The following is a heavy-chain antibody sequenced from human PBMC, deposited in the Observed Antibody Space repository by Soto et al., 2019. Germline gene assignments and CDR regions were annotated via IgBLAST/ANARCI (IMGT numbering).Heavy chain of an antibody. Sequence: QLQLQESGSGLVKPSQTLSLTCTVSGGSISSGGYSWSWIRQPPGKGLEWIGTIDHSGSTYNNASLTSRVAISVDRAKNQLSLKLSSVTAAYSAVYYCARGWGGRADYWGQGTLVTVSS. J-gene: IGHJ4*02. CDR3: ARGWGGRADY. V-gene: IGHV4-30-2*01. CDR1: GGSISSGGYS. CDR2: IDHSGST. D-gene: IGHD3-16*01.